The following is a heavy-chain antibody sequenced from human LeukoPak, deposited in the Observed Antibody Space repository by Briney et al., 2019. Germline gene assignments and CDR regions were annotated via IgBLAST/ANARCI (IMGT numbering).Heavy chain of an antibody. CDR2: IYYSGST. CDR3: ARGSYDILTGLPD. V-gene: IGHV4-31*03. CDR1: GGSISSGGYY. Sequence: SQTLSLTCTVSGGSISSGGYYWSWIRQPPGKGLEWIGYIYYSGSTYYNPSLKSRVTISVDTSKNQFSLKLSSVTAADTAVYSCARGSYDILTGLPDWGQGTLVTVSS. J-gene: IGHJ4*02. D-gene: IGHD3-9*01.